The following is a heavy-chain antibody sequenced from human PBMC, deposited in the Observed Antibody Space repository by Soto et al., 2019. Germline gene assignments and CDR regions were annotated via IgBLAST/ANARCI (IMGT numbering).Heavy chain of an antibody. V-gene: IGHV3-30*18. J-gene: IGHJ4*02. D-gene: IGHD3-22*01. CDR3: AKDSGPVIGNFDY. CDR2: ISYDGSNK. Sequence: GGSLRLSCAASGFSLGSYGMHWVRQAPGKGLEWVAVISYDGSNKYYADSVKGRFTISRDNSKNTLYLQMNSLRAEDTAVYYCAKDSGPVIGNFDYWGQGTLVTVSS. CDR1: GFSLGSYG.